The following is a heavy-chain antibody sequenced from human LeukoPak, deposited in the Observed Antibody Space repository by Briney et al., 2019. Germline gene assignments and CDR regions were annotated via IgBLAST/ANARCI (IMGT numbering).Heavy chain of an antibody. V-gene: IGHV3-23*01. Sequence: GGSLRLSCAASGFTFSSYGMSWVRQAPGKGLEWVSAISGSGGSTYYADSVKGRFTISRDNSKNTLYLQMNSLRAEDTALYYCTRETYSHYYYYMDVWGKGTTVTISS. CDR3: TRETYSHYYYYMDV. CDR1: GFTFSSYG. CDR2: ISGSGGST. D-gene: IGHD2-15*01. J-gene: IGHJ6*03.